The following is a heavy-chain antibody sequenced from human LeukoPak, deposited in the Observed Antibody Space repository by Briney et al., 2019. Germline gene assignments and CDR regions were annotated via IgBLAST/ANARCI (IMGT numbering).Heavy chain of an antibody. V-gene: IGHV5-51*01. Sequence: GESLKISCKGSGYSFSSHWIVWVRQMPGKGLEWMGTIYPDDSATRYSPSFQGQVTISADKSISTAYLQWSSLKASDTGMYHCARRQGGSYSSFDYWGQGTLVTVSS. CDR3: ARRQGGSYSSFDY. J-gene: IGHJ4*02. CDR1: GYSFSSHW. D-gene: IGHD1-26*01. CDR2: IYPDDSAT.